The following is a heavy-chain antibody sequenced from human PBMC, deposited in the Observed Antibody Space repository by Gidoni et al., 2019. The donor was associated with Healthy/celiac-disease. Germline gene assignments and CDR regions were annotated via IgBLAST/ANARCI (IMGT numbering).Heavy chain of an antibody. CDR2: FRGSCGST. V-gene: IGHV3-23*01. D-gene: IGHD3-10*01. J-gene: IGHJ3*02. CDR3: AKGSSARAPYGDAFDI. Sequence: EVQLLESGGGLVQPGGSLRLSCAASGFTFSSYAMSWVRQAPGKGLEWVSAFRGSCGSTYYSDSVQGRFTISRDNSNNTLYLQMNSLRAEDTAVYYCAKGSSARAPYGDAFDIWGQGTMVTVSS. CDR1: GFTFSSYA.